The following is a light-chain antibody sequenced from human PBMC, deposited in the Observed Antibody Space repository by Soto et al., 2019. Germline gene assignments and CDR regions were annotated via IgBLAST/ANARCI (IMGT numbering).Light chain of an antibody. CDR2: GAS. Sequence: EIVLTQSPGTLSLSPGERATLSCRASQSVSSSYLAWYQQKPGQAPRLLIYGASSRATGIPDRFSGSGSGTVFTLTISRLEPEAFAVYYCQQYGSSPPYTFGQGTKLEIK. J-gene: IGKJ2*01. CDR3: QQYGSSPPYT. V-gene: IGKV3-20*01. CDR1: QSVSSSY.